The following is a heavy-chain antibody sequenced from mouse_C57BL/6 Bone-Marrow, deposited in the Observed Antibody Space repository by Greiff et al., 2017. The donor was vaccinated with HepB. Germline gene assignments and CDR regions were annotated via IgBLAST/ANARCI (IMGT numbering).Heavy chain of an antibody. CDR1: GYTFTEYT. V-gene: IGHV1-62-2*01. Sequence: VQLQQSGAELVKPGASVKLSCKASGYTFTEYTIHWVKQRSGQGLEWIGWFYPGSGSIKYNEKFKGKATLTADKSSSTAYMQLSSLTSEDSAVYFCARRGYYGSSPHFDYWGQGTTLTVSS. CDR2: FYPGSGSI. D-gene: IGHD1-1*01. CDR3: ARRGYYGSSPHFDY. J-gene: IGHJ2*01.